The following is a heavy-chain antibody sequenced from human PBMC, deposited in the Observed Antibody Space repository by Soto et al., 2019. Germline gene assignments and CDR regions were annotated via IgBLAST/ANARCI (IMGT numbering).Heavy chain of an antibody. J-gene: IGHJ5*02. CDR2: SNPSGGST. CDR3: ATSANEGWFDP. D-gene: IGHD1-26*01. CDR1: GYAFTTYY. V-gene: IGHV1-46*01. Sequence: SVKFSCKASGYAFTTYYIHWVRQAPGQGLEWMGISNPSGGSTSNTQKFQGRVTMTRDTSTSTVYMELSSLRSEDTAVYYCATSANEGWFDPWGQGTLVTVSS.